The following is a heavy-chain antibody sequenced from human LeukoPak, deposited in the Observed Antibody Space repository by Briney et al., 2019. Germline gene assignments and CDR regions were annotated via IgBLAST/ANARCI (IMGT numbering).Heavy chain of an antibody. D-gene: IGHD5-12*01. CDR3: AKMGDSGYEFDY. CDR2: ISYDGSNK. Sequence: RSLRLSCAASGFTFSSYGMHWVRQAPGKGLEGVAVISYDGSNKYYADSVKGRFTISRDNSKNTLYLQMSSLRAEDTAVYYCAKMGDSGYEFDYWGQGTLVTVSS. CDR1: GFTFSSYG. J-gene: IGHJ4*02. V-gene: IGHV3-30*18.